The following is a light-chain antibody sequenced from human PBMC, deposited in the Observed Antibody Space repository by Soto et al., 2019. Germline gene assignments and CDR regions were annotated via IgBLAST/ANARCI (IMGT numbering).Light chain of an antibody. CDR3: QQYNNWPRT. Sequence: EIVMTQSPATLSVSPGERATLSCRASQSVSSNLAWYQQKPGQAPRLLIYGASTRATVIPARFSGSGSGTEFTLTLSSLQSEDVAVYYCQQYNNWPRTFGQGTKVEIK. J-gene: IGKJ1*01. V-gene: IGKV3-15*01. CDR1: QSVSSN. CDR2: GAS.